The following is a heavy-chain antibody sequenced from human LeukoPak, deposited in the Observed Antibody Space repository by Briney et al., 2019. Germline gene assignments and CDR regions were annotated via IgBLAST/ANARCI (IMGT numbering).Heavy chain of an antibody. V-gene: IGHV4-59*12. J-gene: IGHJ3*02. Sequence: PSETLSLTCTVSGGSISSYYWSWIRQPPGKGLEWIGYIYYSGSTNYNPSLKSRVTISVDTSKNQFSLKLSSVTAADTAVYYCAKDLMMIVPHAFDIWGQGTMVTVSS. CDR1: GGSISSYY. D-gene: IGHD3-22*01. CDR2: IYYSGST. CDR3: AKDLMMIVPHAFDI.